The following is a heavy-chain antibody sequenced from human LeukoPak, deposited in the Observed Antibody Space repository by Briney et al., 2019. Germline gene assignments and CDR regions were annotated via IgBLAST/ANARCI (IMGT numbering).Heavy chain of an antibody. CDR3: AKENAVAGAFDY. CDR1: GFTFSDYA. Sequence: GGSLRLSCAVSGFTFSDYAMSWVRQAPGKGLEWVSSISSSSSYIYYADSMKGRFTISRDNSKNTLFLQMNSLRAEDTAVYNCAKENAVAGAFDYWGQGTLVTVSS. D-gene: IGHD6-13*01. J-gene: IGHJ4*02. CDR2: ISSSSSYI. V-gene: IGHV3-21*04.